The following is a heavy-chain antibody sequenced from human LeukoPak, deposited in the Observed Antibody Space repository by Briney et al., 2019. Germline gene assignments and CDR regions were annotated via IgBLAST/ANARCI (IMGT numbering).Heavy chain of an antibody. D-gene: IGHD6-6*01. Sequence: SETLSLTCAVSGGSITSYHWSWVRQSPGKGLEWIGYIYYSGSTNYNPSLKSRVTISADTSKNQFSLKLSSVTAADTAVYYCARQADDSSSSLVYLDYWGQGTLVTVSS. V-gene: IGHV4-59*08. J-gene: IGHJ4*02. CDR1: GGSITSYH. CDR2: IYYSGST. CDR3: ARQADDSSSSLVYLDY.